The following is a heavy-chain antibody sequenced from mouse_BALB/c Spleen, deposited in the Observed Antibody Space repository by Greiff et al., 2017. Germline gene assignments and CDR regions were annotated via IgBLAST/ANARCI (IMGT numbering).Heavy chain of an antibody. J-gene: IGHJ2*01. D-gene: IGHD2-10*01. CDR3: ARSRAYYGNYFDY. CDR1: GYSITSDYA. V-gene: IGHV3-2*02. Sequence: EVKLQESGPGLVKPSQSLSLTCTVTGYSITSDYAWNWIRQFPGNKLEWMGYISYSGSTSYNPSLKSRISITRDTSKNQFFLQLNSVTTEDTATYYCARSRAYYGNYFDYWGQGTTLTVSS. CDR2: ISYSGST.